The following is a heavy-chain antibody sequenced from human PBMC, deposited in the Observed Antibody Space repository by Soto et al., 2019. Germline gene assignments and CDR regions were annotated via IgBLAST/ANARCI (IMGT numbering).Heavy chain of an antibody. V-gene: IGHV1-69*13. J-gene: IGHJ4*02. CDR1: GGTFSSYA. D-gene: IGHD3-3*01. CDR2: IIPIFGTA. CDR3: ARADDFWSGYYTYYFDY. Sequence: SVKVSCKASGGTFSSYAISWVRQAPGQGLEWMGGIIPIFGTANYAQKFQGRVTITADESTSTAYMELSSLRSEDTAVYYCARADDFWSGYYTYYFDYWGQGALVTVSS.